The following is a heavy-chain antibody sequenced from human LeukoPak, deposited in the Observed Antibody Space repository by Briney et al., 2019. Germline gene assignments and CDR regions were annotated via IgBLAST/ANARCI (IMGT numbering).Heavy chain of an antibody. CDR1: GFTFSGYA. CDR2: ISGSGGST. D-gene: IGHD5-18*01. V-gene: IGHV3-23*01. Sequence: GGSLRLSCAASGFTFSGYAMSWVRQAPGKGLEWVSAISGSGGSTYYADSVKGRFTISRDNSKNTLYLQMNSLRAEDTAVYYCAKDLHRGYSYGNYYYYGMDVWGQGTTVTVSS. CDR3: AKDLHRGYSYGNYYYYGMDV. J-gene: IGHJ6*02.